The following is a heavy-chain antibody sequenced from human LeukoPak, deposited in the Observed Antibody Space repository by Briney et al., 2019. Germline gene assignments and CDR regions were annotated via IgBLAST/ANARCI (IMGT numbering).Heavy chain of an antibody. CDR3: ARDSSSSPGLDY. V-gene: IGHV4-30-2*01. CDR1: GGSISSGGYY. J-gene: IGHJ4*02. CDR2: IYHSGST. Sequence: PSQTLFLTCTVSGGSISSGGYYWSWIRQPPGKGLEWIGYIYHSGSTYYNPSLKSRVTISVDRSKNQFSLKLSSVTAADTAVYYCARDSSSSPGLDYWGQGTLVTVSS. D-gene: IGHD6-6*01.